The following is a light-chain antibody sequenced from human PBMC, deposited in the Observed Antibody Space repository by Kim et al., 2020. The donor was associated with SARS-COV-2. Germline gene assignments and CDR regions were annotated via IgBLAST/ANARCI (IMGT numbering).Light chain of an antibody. V-gene: IGLV1-51*01. CDR2: DND. CDR3: GAWDTSLTKGYV. CDR1: NSNIGNNY. Sequence: QSVLTQPPSVSAAPGQKVTVSCSGSNSNIGNNYVSWYQQRPGTAPKVLIYDNDKRPSGIPDRFSASKSGTSATLVITGLQTGDEADYYCGAWDTSLTKGYVFGTGTKVTVL. J-gene: IGLJ1*01.